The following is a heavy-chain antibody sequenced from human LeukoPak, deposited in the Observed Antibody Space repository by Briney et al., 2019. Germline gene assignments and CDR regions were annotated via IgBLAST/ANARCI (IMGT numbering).Heavy chain of an antibody. CDR2: IIPIFGTA. Sequence: SVKVSCKASGGTFSSYAISWVRQAPGQGLEWMGGIIPIFGTANYAQKFQGRVTITADESTSTAYMELSSLRSEDTAVYYCAREDYYDSSGPFDCWGQGTLVTVSS. V-gene: IGHV1-69*13. CDR1: GGTFSSYA. J-gene: IGHJ4*02. D-gene: IGHD3-22*01. CDR3: AREDYYDSSGPFDC.